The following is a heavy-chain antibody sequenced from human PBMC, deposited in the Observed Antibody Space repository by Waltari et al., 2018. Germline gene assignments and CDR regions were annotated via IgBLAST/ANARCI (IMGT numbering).Heavy chain of an antibody. CDR2: INTNTGNP. V-gene: IGHV7-4-1*02. D-gene: IGHD6-6*01. CDR3: ARGPASALDY. CDR1: GYTFANFA. Sequence: QVQLVQSGSELKKPGASVKVSCKGSGYTFANFAINWVRQAPGQGLEWMGGINTNTGNPSYVQDFTGRFVFSSDTSVSTAYLQINNLKTDDTAVYYCARGPASALDYWGQGALVTVSS. J-gene: IGHJ4*02.